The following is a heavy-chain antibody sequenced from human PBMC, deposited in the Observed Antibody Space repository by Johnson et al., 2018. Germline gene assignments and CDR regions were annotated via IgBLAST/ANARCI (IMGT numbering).Heavy chain of an antibody. V-gene: IGHV3-48*01. D-gene: IGHD4-11*01. Sequence: VQLQESGGGLVQPGGSLRLSCTASGFTFSSYSMNWVRQAPGEGLAWVSYIHATGRTVYYAEAVKGRFTVSRDNPENSVRLQMTSLRAEDTAVYYCARDRVDSTPGPFDYWGQGTLVTVSS. CDR2: IHATGRTV. CDR3: ARDRVDSTPGPFDY. J-gene: IGHJ4*02. CDR1: GFTFSSYS.